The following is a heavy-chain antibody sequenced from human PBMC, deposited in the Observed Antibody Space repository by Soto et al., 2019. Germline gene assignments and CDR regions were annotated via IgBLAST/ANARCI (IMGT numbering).Heavy chain of an antibody. Sequence: GGSLRLSCAASGFTFSSYAMHWVRQAPGKGLEWVAVISYDGSNKYYADSVKGRFTISRDNSKNTLYLQMNSLRAEDTAVYYCAREHRYDSSGYPDYWGQGTLVTVSS. D-gene: IGHD3-22*01. CDR1: GFTFSSYA. J-gene: IGHJ4*02. CDR3: AREHRYDSSGYPDY. V-gene: IGHV3-30-3*01. CDR2: ISYDGSNK.